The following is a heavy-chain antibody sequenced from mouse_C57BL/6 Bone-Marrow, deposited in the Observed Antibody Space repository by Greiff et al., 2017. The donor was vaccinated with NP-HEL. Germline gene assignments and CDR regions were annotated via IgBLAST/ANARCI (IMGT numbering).Heavy chain of an antibody. J-gene: IGHJ2*01. CDR1: GYTFTSYW. V-gene: IGHV1-7*01. D-gene: IGHD2-3*01. CDR3: ASRGYAYWAYFDY. CDR2: INPSSGYT. Sequence: QVQLKESGAELAKPGASVKLSCKASGYTFTSYWMHWVKQRPGQGLEWIGYINPSSGYTKYNQKFKDKATLTADKSSSTAYMQLSSLTYEDSAVYYCASRGYAYWAYFDYWGQGTTLTVSS.